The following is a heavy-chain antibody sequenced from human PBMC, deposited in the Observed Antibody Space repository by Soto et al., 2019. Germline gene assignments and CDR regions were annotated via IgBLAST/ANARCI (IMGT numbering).Heavy chain of an antibody. CDR3: ARLVIAVAGTGYYYYYGMDV. CDR2: IYYSGST. Sequence: SETLSLTCTVSGGSISSSSYYWGWIRQPPGKGLEWIGSIYYSGSTYYNQSLKSRVTISVDTSKNQFSLKMSSVTAADTAVYYCARLVIAVAGTGYYYYYGMDVWGQGTTVT. CDR1: GGSISSSSYY. D-gene: IGHD6-19*01. V-gene: IGHV4-39*01. J-gene: IGHJ6*02.